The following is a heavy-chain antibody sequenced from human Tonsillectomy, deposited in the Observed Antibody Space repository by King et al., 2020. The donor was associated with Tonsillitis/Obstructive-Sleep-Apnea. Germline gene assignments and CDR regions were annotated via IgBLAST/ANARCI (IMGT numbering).Heavy chain of an antibody. CDR2: IYTGGNT. J-gene: IGHJ4*02. CDR1: RFIVSSTY. CDR3: ARDRYGPLDY. Sequence: VQLVESGGGLVQPGGSLRLSCTVSRFIVSSTYMSWVRQAPRKGLEWVSVIYTGGNTCYADSVKGRFTISRDNSENTVYLQMNSLRAEDTAVYYCARDRYGPLDYWGQGTLVTVSS. D-gene: IGHD3-16*02. V-gene: IGHV3-66*01.